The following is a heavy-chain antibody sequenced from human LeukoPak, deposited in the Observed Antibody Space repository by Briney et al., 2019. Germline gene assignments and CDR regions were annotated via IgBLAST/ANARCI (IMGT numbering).Heavy chain of an antibody. CDR1: GFSFSTYG. Sequence: GRSLRLSCVVSGFSFSTYGMHWVRLAPGKELEWVALLWYDGVIQYYPDSVKGRFTISRDSSTNTVYLQMDSLRVEDTAVYYCARDLGHCSTGACYSTYLDYWGQGTLVTVSS. CDR2: LWYDGVIQ. D-gene: IGHD2-15*01. CDR3: ARDLGHCSTGACYSTYLDY. J-gene: IGHJ4*02. V-gene: IGHV3-33*01.